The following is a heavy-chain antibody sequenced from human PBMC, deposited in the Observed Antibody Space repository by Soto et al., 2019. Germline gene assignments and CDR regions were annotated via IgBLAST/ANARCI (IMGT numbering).Heavy chain of an antibody. CDR2: IRAHNGET. V-gene: IGHV1-18*01. CDR1: AYTSTLYG. D-gene: IGHD6-19*01. CDR3: ATALGTSGWFDY. Sequence: QVHLVQSGAEVKRPGASVKVSCKASAYTSTLYGITWVRQAPGQGLEWMGWIRAHNGETKFARKFQDGVTMTTDPSSSTVFMDLRTLTSDDTAVYYCATALGTSGWFDYWGQGTLVTVPS. J-gene: IGHJ4*02.